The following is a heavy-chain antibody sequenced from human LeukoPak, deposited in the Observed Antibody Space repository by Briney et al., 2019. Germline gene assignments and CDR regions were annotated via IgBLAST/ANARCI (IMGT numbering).Heavy chain of an antibody. CDR1: GFTFSSYW. Sequence: GGSLRLSCAAPGFTFSSYWMSWVRQAPGKGLEWVANIKQDGSEKYYVDSVKGRFTISRDNAKNSLYLQMNSLRAEDTAVYYCARVRKTNPDDDFWSGYYYCYGMDVWGQGTTVTVSS. J-gene: IGHJ6*02. CDR2: IKQDGSEK. D-gene: IGHD3-3*01. CDR3: ARVRKTNPDDDFWSGYYYCYGMDV. V-gene: IGHV3-7*03.